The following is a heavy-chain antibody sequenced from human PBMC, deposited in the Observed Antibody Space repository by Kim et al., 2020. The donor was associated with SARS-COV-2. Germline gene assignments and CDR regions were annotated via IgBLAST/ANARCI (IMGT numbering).Heavy chain of an antibody. D-gene: IGHD3-10*01. J-gene: IGHJ4*02. V-gene: IGHV4-34*01. CDR1: GGSFSGYY. Sequence: SETLSLTCAVYGGSFSGYYWSWIRQPPGKGLEWIGEINHSGSTNYNPSLKSRVTISVDTSKNQFSLKLSSVTAADTAVYYCAREGSGPIDYWGQGTLVTV. CDR2: INHSGST. CDR3: AREGSGPIDY.